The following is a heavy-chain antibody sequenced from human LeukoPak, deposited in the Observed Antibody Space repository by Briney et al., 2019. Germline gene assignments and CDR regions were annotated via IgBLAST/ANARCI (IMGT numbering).Heavy chain of an antibody. D-gene: IGHD3-22*01. CDR3: ARENYYDSSGYVDY. V-gene: IGHV1-69*06. Sequence: SVKVSCKASGYTFTSYAISWVRQAPGQGLDWMGGIIPIFGTANYAQNFQGRVTITADKSTSTAYMELSSLRSDDTAVYYCARENYYDSSGYVDYWGQGTLVTVSS. J-gene: IGHJ4*02. CDR2: IIPIFGTA. CDR1: GYTFTSYA.